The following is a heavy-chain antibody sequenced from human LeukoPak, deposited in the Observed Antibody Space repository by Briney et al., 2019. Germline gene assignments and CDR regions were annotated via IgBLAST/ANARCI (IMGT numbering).Heavy chain of an antibody. J-gene: IGHJ5*02. V-gene: IGHV3-23*01. D-gene: IGHD2-2*01. CDR1: GFTFSSYA. CDR3: AKDQDIVVVPWFDP. Sequence: GGSLRLSRAASGFTFSSYAMSWVRQAPGKGLEWVSAISGSGGSTYYADSVKGRFTISRDNSKNTLYLQMNSLRAEDTAVYYCAKDQDIVVVPWFDPWGQGTLVTVSS. CDR2: ISGSGGST.